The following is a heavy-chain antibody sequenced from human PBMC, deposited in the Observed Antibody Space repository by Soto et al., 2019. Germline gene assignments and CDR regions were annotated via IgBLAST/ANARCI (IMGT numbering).Heavy chain of an antibody. CDR1: GCSISSGGYY. Sequence: SETLSLTCTVSGCSISSGGYYWSWIRQHPGKGLEWIGYIYYSGSTYYNPSLKGRVTISVDTSKNQFSLKLSSVTAADTAVYYCARGWYYDILTGYSSDYWGQGTLVTVSS. D-gene: IGHD3-9*01. J-gene: IGHJ4*02. CDR3: ARGWYYDILTGYSSDY. CDR2: IYYSGST. V-gene: IGHV4-31*03.